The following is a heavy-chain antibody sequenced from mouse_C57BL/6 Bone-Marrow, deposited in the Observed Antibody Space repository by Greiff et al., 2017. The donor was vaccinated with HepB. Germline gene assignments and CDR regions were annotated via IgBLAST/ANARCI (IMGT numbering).Heavy chain of an antibody. J-gene: IGHJ4*01. CDR2: ISNGGGST. Sequence: EVKLVESGGGLVQPGGSLKLSCAASGFTFSDYYMYWVRHTPEKRLEWVAYISNGGGSTYYPDTVKGRFTISRDNAKNTLYLQMSRLKSEDTAMYYCAKLSTMGPRYAMDYWGQGTSVTVSS. CDR1: GFTFSDYY. CDR3: AKLSTMGPRYAMDY. V-gene: IGHV5-12*01. D-gene: IGHD2-1*01.